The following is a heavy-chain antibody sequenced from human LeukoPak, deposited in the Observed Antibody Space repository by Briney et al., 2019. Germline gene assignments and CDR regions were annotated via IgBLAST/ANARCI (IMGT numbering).Heavy chain of an antibody. J-gene: IGHJ6*04. D-gene: IGHD5-12*01. V-gene: IGHV4-59*01. CDR3: ARDSGPYGMDV. Sequence: PPETLSLTCTVSGGCISSYSWSWIRQPPGKGLEWIGYIYYSGSTNYNPSPKSRVTISVDTSKNQFSLKLSSVTAADTAVYYCARDSGPYGMDVWGKGTTVTVSS. CDR1: GGCISSYS. CDR2: IYYSGST.